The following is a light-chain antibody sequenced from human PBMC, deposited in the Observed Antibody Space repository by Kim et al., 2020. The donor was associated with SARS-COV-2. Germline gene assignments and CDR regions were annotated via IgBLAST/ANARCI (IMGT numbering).Light chain of an antibody. CDR1: QSVSSSY. CDR2: GAS. J-gene: IGKJ1*01. Sequence: SPGERATRSCRASQSVSSSYLAWYQQKPGQGPRLLINGASSRATGIPDRFSGSGSGTDFTLTISRLEPEDFAVYYCQQYGSSPWTFGQGTKVDIK. V-gene: IGKV3-20*01. CDR3: QQYGSSPWT.